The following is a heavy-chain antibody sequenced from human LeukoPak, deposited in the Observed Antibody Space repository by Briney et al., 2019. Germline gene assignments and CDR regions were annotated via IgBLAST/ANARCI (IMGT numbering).Heavy chain of an antibody. CDR2: ISAYNGNT. CDR3: ARLVSLLGATTDAFDI. V-gene: IGHV1-18*01. Sequence: GASVKVSCKASGYTFTSYGISWVRQAPGQGLEWMGWISAYNGNTNYAQKLQGRVTMTTDTSTSTAYMELRSLRSDDTAVYYCARLVSLLGATTDAFDIWGQGIMVTVSS. D-gene: IGHD1-26*01. CDR1: GYTFTSYG. J-gene: IGHJ3*02.